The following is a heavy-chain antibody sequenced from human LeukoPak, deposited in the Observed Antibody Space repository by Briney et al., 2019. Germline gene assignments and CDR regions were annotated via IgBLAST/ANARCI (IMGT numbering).Heavy chain of an antibody. D-gene: IGHD4-23*01. CDR2: IYHTEST. V-gene: IGHV4-30-2*01. Sequence: SQTLSLTCSVSGGSISSDGYYWSWIRQPPGKGLEWIGYIYHTESTYYNPSLKSRVTISVDRSKNQFSLKLSSVTAADTAVYYCARASTVVTPGRDTVGFDPWGQGTLVTVSS. J-gene: IGHJ5*02. CDR3: ARASTVVTPGRDTVGFDP. CDR1: GGSISSDGYY.